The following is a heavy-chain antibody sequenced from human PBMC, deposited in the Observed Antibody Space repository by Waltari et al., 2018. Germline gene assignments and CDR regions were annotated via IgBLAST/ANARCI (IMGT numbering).Heavy chain of an antibody. D-gene: IGHD1-26*01. Sequence: EVQLLESGGGLVQPGGSQRLSCAASDFTFSSFAMSWVRQAPGKGLEWVSAISGSGGSTYYADSVKGRFTISRDNSKNTLYLQMNSLRAEDTAVYYCAKPDSGSYSPDAFDIWGQGTMVTVSS. J-gene: IGHJ3*02. CDR2: ISGSGGST. V-gene: IGHV3-23*01. CDR3: AKPDSGSYSPDAFDI. CDR1: DFTFSSFA.